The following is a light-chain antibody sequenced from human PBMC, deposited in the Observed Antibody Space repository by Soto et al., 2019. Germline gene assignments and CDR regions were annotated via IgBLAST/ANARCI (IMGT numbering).Light chain of an antibody. Sequence: EIVLTQSPGTLSLSPGERATLSCRASQSVSSSYLAWYQQKPGQAPRLLIYDASSRATGIPDRFSGSGSGTDFTLTISRLEPEDFAVYYCQLYGSSPPMYTFGQGTKLEIK. CDR3: QLYGSSPPMYT. CDR2: DAS. J-gene: IGKJ2*01. V-gene: IGKV3-20*01. CDR1: QSVSSSY.